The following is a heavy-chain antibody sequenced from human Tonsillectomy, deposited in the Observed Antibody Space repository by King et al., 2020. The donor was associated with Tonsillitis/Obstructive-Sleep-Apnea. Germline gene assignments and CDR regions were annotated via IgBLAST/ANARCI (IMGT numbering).Heavy chain of an antibody. CDR2: INHSGST. CDR3: ARERRSSGSYYNVGYYYYMDV. J-gene: IGHJ6*03. V-gene: IGHV4-34*01. D-gene: IGHD3-10*01. CDR1: GGSFSGYY. Sequence: VQLQQWGAGLLKPSETLSLTCAVYGGSFSGYYWSWIRQPPGKGLEWIGEINHSGSTNYNPSLKSRVTISGDTSKNQFSLKLSSVTAADTAVYYCARERRSSGSYYNVGYYYYMDVWGKGTTVTVSS.